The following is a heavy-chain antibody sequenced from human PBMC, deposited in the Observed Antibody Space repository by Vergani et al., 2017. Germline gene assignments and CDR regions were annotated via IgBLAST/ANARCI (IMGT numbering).Heavy chain of an antibody. Sequence: EVQLVESGGGLVKPGGSLRLSCAASGFTFSSYSMNWVRQAPGKGLEWVSSISSSSSYIYYADSVKGRLTSSRDKAKNSLYLQMSSLRAEDTAVYYCAREIRSRSNWGYFRYFDYWGQGTLVTVSS. CDR2: ISSSSSYI. J-gene: IGHJ4*02. D-gene: IGHD7-27*01. CDR3: AREIRSRSNWGYFRYFDY. CDR1: GFTFSSYS. V-gene: IGHV3-21*01.